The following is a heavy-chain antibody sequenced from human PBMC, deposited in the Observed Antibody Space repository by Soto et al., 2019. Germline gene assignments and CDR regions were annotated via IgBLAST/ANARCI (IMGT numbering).Heavy chain of an antibody. D-gene: IGHD6-19*01. CDR1: LDSISNSY. J-gene: IGHJ5*02. CDR3: AKGRGLYSDNYFDP. CDR2: IYSSGNA. Sequence: QVQLLESGPGLVKPSETLSLTCSVSLDSISNSYWTWIRQPAGKGPEWVGHIYSSGNANYNPSLKSRVTMSLDTSKNQFSLSLKSVTAADTAIYYCAKGRGLYSDNYFDPWGQGTQVTVSS. V-gene: IGHV4-4*07.